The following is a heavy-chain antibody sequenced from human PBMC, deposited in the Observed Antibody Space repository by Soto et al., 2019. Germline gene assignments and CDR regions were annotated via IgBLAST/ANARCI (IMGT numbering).Heavy chain of an antibody. D-gene: IGHD6-25*01. CDR2: IDPSDSYT. J-gene: IGHJ6*02. Sequence: EVQLVQSGAEVKKPGESLRISCKGSGYSFTSYWIRWVRQMPGKGLEWMGRIDPSDSYTNYSPSFQGHVTISADKSISTAYLQWSSLKASDTAMYYCARLATATRRGYYGMDVWGQGTTVTVSS. CDR1: GYSFTSYW. CDR3: ARLATATRRGYYGMDV. V-gene: IGHV5-10-1*01.